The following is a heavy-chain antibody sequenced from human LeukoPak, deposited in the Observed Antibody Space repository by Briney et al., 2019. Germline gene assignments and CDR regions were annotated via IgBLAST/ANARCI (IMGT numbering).Heavy chain of an antibody. J-gene: IGHJ6*03. V-gene: IGHV1-8*01. CDR2: ININRGNA. Sequence: ASVNVSCKASGYTFSDYDINWVRQATGQGLEWMGWININRGNAGYAQKFQGRVTMTRNTSISTAYMELSSLRSEDTAVYYCARALAWGGSSYSYYYMDVWDKGTTVTVSS. CDR1: GYTFSDYD. CDR3: ARALAWGGSSYSYYYMDV. D-gene: IGHD1-26*01.